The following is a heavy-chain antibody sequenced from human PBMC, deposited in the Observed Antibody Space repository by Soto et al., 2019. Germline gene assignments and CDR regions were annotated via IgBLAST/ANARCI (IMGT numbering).Heavy chain of an antibody. V-gene: IGHV3-23*01. J-gene: IGHJ5*02. Sequence: GGSLRLSCAASGFTFSTYAMSRVRQAPGKGLEWVSAISGSGVNTYYADSVKGHCTISRDNSKDTLYLQMHSLSAGDTAIYYCVKESQTTFDFNRFDPWGQGTLVTVSS. CDR3: VKESQTTFDFNRFDP. CDR2: ISGSGVNT. D-gene: IGHD3-9*01. CDR1: GFTFSTYA.